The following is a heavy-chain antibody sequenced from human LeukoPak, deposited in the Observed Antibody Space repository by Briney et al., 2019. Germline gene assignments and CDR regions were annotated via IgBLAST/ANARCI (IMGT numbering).Heavy chain of an antibody. Sequence: GGSLRLSCAASGFTFSDYSMNWVRQAPGKGLEWLSYISPSSSSIYYADSVTGRFTISRDNAKHSLYLHMNSLTDEDTAVYYCARGCSGGSCYDYWGQGTLVTVSS. CDR2: ISPSSSSI. J-gene: IGHJ4*02. D-gene: IGHD2-15*01. V-gene: IGHV3-48*02. CDR3: ARGCSGGSCYDY. CDR1: GFTFSDYS.